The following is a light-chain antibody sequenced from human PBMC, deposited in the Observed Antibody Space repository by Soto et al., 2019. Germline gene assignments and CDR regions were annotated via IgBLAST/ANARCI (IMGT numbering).Light chain of an antibody. V-gene: IGKV3-20*01. CDR2: GAS. J-gene: IGKJ1*01. CDR3: QQYGNSPRT. CDR1: QSVSSSY. Sequence: EIVLTQSPGTPSLSPGERATLSCRASQSVSSSYLAWYQHKPGQAPRLLIYGASSRASGIPDRFSGSGSGTDFTLTISRLEPEDFAVYYCQQYGNSPRTFGQGTKVDIK.